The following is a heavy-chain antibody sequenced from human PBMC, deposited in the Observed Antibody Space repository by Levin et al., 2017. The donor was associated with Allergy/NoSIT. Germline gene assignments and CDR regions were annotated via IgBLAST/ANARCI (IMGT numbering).Heavy chain of an antibody. CDR1: GFTFSSYW. V-gene: IGHV3-7*04. J-gene: IGHJ6*02. D-gene: IGHD6-13*01. CDR3: ARVYRSSSGYGMDV. CDR2: IKQDGSDK. Sequence: QAGGSLRLSCTASGFTFSSYWMSWVRQAPGKGLEWVANIKQDGSDKFYVDSVKGRFTISRDNAKNSLYLQMNSLRGDDTAVYYCARVYRSSSGYGMDVWGQGTTVTVSS.